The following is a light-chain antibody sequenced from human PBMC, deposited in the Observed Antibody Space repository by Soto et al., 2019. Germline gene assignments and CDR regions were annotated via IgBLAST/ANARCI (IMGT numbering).Light chain of an antibody. Sequence: QSVLTQPPSASGTPGQRVTISCSGSTSNIGNNYVCWFQQLPGTAPKLLIYRNHQRPSGVPDRFSGSKSGTSASLAISGLRSEDEADYYCAAWDDSLNGVVFGGGTKVTVL. CDR2: RNH. J-gene: IGLJ3*02. CDR1: TSNIGNNY. CDR3: AAWDDSLNGVV. V-gene: IGLV1-47*01.